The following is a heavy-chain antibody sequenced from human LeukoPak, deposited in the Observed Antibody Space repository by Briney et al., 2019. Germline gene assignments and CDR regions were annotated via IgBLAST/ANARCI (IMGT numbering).Heavy chain of an antibody. J-gene: IGHJ4*02. D-gene: IGHD6-19*01. V-gene: IGHV1-69*05. CDR3: ASETGYSSGWYVFDY. CDR2: IIPVSGSS. Sequence: SVKVSCKASGGTFSSYTISWVRQAPGQGLEWMGMIIPVSGSSDYAQKFQGKVTITTDESASTAYMELNSLRSEDTAVYYCASETGYSSGWYVFDYWGQGTLVTVSS. CDR1: GGTFSSYT.